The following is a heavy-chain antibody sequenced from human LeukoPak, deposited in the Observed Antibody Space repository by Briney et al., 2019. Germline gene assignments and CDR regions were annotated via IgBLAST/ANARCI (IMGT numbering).Heavy chain of an antibody. Sequence: SETLSLTCTVSGGSISSSSYYWGWIRQPPGKWLEWMGSIYYSGSTYYNPSLKSRVTISVDTSKNQFSLKLSSVTAADTAVYYCARGDSRQYYFDYWGQGTLVTVSS. CDR2: IYYSGST. CDR3: ARGDSRQYYFDY. V-gene: IGHV4-39*07. D-gene: IGHD6-13*01. J-gene: IGHJ4*02. CDR1: GGSISSSSYY.